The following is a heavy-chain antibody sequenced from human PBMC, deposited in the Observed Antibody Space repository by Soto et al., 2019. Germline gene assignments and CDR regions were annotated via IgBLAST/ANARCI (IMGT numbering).Heavy chain of an antibody. CDR1: GGTISGYY. CDR2: IYSSGNT. V-gene: IGHV4-4*07. J-gene: IGHJ5*02. CDR3: ARGQRFSDWFDP. Sequence: SETLSLTCSVSGGTISGYYWTWVRQPAGKGLEWIGRIYSSGNTKYNPSLQSRVTMSLDTSNNQFSLRLTSVTAADTAVYYCARGQRFSDWFDPWGQGTLVTVSS. D-gene: IGHD3-3*01.